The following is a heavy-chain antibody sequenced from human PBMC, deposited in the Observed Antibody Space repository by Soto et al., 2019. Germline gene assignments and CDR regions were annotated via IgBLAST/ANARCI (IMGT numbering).Heavy chain of an antibody. Sequence: QVQLVQSGAEAKKPGASVKVSCKASGYTFTSYAIHWVRQAPGQRLEWMGWINAGDGVTKYSQKFQGRVTITWDTSASTAYMELSSLRSEDTAVFYCARGDAGTDFDYWGQGTLVTVSS. CDR3: ARGDAGTDFDY. CDR1: GYTFTSYA. V-gene: IGHV1-3*01. D-gene: IGHD3-10*01. CDR2: INAGDGVT. J-gene: IGHJ4*02.